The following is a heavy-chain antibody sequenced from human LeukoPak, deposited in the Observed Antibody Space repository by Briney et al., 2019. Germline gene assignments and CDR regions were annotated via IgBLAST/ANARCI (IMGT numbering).Heavy chain of an antibody. D-gene: IGHD6-13*01. J-gene: IGHJ6*02. CDR3: ATDRWVVAAAVHYYYGMDV. Sequence: ASVKVSCKVSGYTLTELSMHWVRQAPGKGLEWMGGFDPEDGETIYAQKFQGRVTMTEDTSTDTAYMELSSLRSEDTAVYYCATDRWVVAAAVHYYYGMDVWGQGTTVTVSS. CDR2: FDPEDGET. CDR1: GYTLTELS. V-gene: IGHV1-24*01.